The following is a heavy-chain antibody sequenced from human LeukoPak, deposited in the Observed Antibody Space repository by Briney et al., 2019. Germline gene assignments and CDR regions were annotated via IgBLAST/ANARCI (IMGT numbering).Heavy chain of an antibody. CDR3: ARADRGHFASAY. D-gene: IGHD3-10*01. CDR2: IHHSGSP. Sequence: SETLSLTCAGYGGSFSGYFWTWIRQIPGKGLEWIGEIHHSGSPRYNPSLKSRVTITVDTSRNQFSLKLRSVTAADTAVYFCARADRGHFASAYWGQGTLVTVSS. J-gene: IGHJ4*02. V-gene: IGHV4-34*01. CDR1: GGSFSGYF.